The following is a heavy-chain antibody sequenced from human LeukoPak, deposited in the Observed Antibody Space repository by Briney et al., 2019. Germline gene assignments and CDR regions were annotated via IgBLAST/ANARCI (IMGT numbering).Heavy chain of an antibody. CDR3: ARGGTNYDSSGYYSLDY. V-gene: IGHV1-2*04. CDR1: GGTFGSYA. D-gene: IGHD3-22*01. CDR2: INPNSGGT. J-gene: IGHJ4*02. Sequence: ASVKVSCKASGGTFGSYAISWVRQAPGQGLEWMGWINPNSGGTNYAQKFQGWVTMTRDTSISTAYVELSRLRSDDTAVYYCARGGTNYDSSGYYSLDYWGQGTLVTVSS.